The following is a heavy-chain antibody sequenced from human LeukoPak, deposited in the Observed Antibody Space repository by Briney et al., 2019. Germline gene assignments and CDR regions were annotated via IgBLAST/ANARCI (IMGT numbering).Heavy chain of an antibody. CDR1: GFSFSNYW. D-gene: IGHD2-2*01. Sequence: GGSLRLSCAASGFSFSNYWMTWVRQAPGKGLEWVANIKQDGSQKYYVDSLKGRFTISRDNAKNSVYLQMNSLRAGDTAVYYCARIGYSSSCTDYWGQGTLVTVSS. V-gene: IGHV3-7*01. CDR3: ARIGYSSSCTDY. CDR2: IKQDGSQK. J-gene: IGHJ4*02.